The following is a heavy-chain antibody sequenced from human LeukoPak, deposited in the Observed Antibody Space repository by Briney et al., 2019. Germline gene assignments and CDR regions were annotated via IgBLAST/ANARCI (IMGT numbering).Heavy chain of an antibody. V-gene: IGHV1-2*02. CDR2: INPNSGGT. CDR1: GYTFTGYY. CDR3: ARGGQLLVASDYMDV. J-gene: IGHJ6*03. Sequence: GASMKVSCKASGYTFTGYYMHWVRQAPGQGLEWRGWINPNSGGTNYAQKFQGRVTMTRDTSISTAYMELSRLRSDDTAVYYCARGGQLLVASDYMDVWGKGTTVTVSS. D-gene: IGHD2-2*01.